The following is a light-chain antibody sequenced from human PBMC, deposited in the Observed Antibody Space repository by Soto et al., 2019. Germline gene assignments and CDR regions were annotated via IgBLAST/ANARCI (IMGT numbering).Light chain of an antibody. CDR2: GAS. CDR1: QSVSSSY. V-gene: IGKV3-20*01. CDR3: QQYGSSPIN. Sequence: EIVLTQSPGTLSLSPGERATISCRASQSVSSSYLAWYQQKPGQAPRLLIYGASSRATGIPDRFSGSGSGTDFTLTIIRLEPEDFAVYYCQQYGSSPINFGQGTRLEIK. J-gene: IGKJ5*01.